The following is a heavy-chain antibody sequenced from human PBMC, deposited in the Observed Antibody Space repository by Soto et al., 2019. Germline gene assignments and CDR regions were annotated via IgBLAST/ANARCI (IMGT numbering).Heavy chain of an antibody. CDR1: CGSMRNVY. J-gene: IGHJ4*02. Sequence: SETLSLTCSVSCGSMRNVYWSWIRQPPGKGLEWIGFVFHSGNAKYNPSLQSRVSISIDTSKNQVSLSLESVTAADTAVYFCARAHAPTLPFDFWGQGTLVTVSS. CDR3: ARAHAPTLPFDF. V-gene: IGHV4-59*01. CDR2: VFHSGNA. D-gene: IGHD2-2*01.